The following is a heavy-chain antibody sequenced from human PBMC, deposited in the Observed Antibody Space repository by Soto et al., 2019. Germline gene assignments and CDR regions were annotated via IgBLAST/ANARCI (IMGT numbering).Heavy chain of an antibody. J-gene: IGHJ4*02. CDR1: GFTFTRYS. CDR3: ARESEDLTSNFDY. V-gene: IGHV3-21*01. CDR2: ISSTTSYI. Sequence: GGSLRLSCAASGFTFTRYSMNWVRQAPGKGLEWVSSISSTTSYIYYADSMKGRFTVSRDNAKNSVYLEMNSLSAEDTALYYCARESEDLTSNFDYWGQGTLVTVSS.